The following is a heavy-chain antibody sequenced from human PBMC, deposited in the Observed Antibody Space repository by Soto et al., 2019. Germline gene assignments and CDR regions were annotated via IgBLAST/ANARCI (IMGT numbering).Heavy chain of an antibody. V-gene: IGHV3-73*02. J-gene: IGHJ6*02. D-gene: IGHD1-26*01. CDR3: ARLAEWEYYDGMDV. CDR2: IRSKADNYAT. Sequence: EVQLVESGGGLVQPGGSLKLSCAVSGFTFSVSAIHWVRQASGKGLEWVCRIRSKADNYATADGASVKGRFSISRDDSKNTAYLQMSSLNTEDTAVYYCARLAEWEYYDGMDVWGQGTTVTVSS. CDR1: GFTFSVSA.